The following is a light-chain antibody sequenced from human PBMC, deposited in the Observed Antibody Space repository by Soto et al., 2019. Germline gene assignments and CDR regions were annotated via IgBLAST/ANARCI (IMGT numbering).Light chain of an antibody. CDR3: QQRSNLPPT. Sequence: EVVLTQAPATLSLSPGERATLSCRPSQSVSSYFAWYQQKPGQAPRLLIYDASNRATGIPARFSGRWSGTDFTPTISCLEPEDFAVFFCQQRSNLPPTFGQETKLEIK. J-gene: IGKJ2*01. CDR1: QSVSSY. CDR2: DAS. V-gene: IGKV3-11*01.